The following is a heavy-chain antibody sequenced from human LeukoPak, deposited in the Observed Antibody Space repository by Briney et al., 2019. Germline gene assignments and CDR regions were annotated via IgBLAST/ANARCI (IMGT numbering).Heavy chain of an antibody. D-gene: IGHD2-2*02. CDR1: GFTFSSYA. V-gene: IGHV3-30-3*01. Sequence: GGSLRLSCAASGFTFSSYAMHWVRQAPGKGLEWVAVISYDGSNKYYADSVKGRFTISRDNSENTLYLQMNSLRAEDTAVYYCARGRYYHDLIVVVPAAILDYWGQGTLVTVSS. J-gene: IGHJ4*02. CDR3: ARGRYYHDLIVVVPAAILDY. CDR2: ISYDGSNK.